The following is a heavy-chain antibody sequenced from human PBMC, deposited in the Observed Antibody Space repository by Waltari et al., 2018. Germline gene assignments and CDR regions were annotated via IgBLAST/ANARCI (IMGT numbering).Heavy chain of an antibody. V-gene: IGHV4-61*02. CDR2: MSAGGII. Sequence: QVQLQESGPGLVKPSQTLSLTCTLSGGSMTSGADYWSWIRQPAGKELEWIGRMSAGGIIDYGPSLKGRVTMSVDTSKNQFSLKLSSVTAADTAVYYCAREKGSGYYYSWGQGTLVTVSS. D-gene: IGHD3-22*01. CDR3: AREKGSGYYYS. CDR1: GGSMTSGADY. J-gene: IGHJ4*02.